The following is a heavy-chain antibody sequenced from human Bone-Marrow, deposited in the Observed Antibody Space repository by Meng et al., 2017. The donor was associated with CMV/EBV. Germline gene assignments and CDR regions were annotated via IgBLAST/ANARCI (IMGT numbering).Heavy chain of an antibody. CDR1: GFAFSSYA. CDR2: IGTGGDT. V-gene: IGHV3-47*02. J-gene: IGHJ6*02. Sequence: GGSLRLPCTASGFAFSSYALHWVRRAPGKGLEWVSAIGTGGDTYYADSVMGRFTISRDNAKKSLYLQMNSLIAEDMAVYYCARDTGSRDEWYYGMDVWGQGTTVTVSS. CDR3: ARDTGSRDEWYYGMDV. D-gene: IGHD5-24*01.